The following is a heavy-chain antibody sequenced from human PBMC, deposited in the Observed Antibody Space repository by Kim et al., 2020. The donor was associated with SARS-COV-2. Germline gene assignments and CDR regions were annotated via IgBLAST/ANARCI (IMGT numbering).Heavy chain of an antibody. Sequence: LESRVTMSVDTSKNQFSLKLSSVTAADTAVYYCARTYYDSSGVTKGYFDYWGQGTLVTVSS. V-gene: IGHV4-4*06. J-gene: IGHJ4*02. D-gene: IGHD3-22*01. CDR3: ARTYYDSSGVTKGYFDY.